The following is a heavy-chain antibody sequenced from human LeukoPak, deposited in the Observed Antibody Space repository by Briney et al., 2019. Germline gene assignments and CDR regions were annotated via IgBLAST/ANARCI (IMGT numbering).Heavy chain of an antibody. CDR2: ISYRGST. J-gene: IGHJ4*02. CDR3: AEALDY. V-gene: IGHV4-59*08. Sequence: SETLSLTCTVSGGSISSYYWSWIRQPPGKGLEWIGYISYRGSTDYNPSLKSRVTTSEDTSKNQFSLKLSSVTAADTAVYYCAEALDYWGQGTLVIVSS. CDR1: GGSISSYY.